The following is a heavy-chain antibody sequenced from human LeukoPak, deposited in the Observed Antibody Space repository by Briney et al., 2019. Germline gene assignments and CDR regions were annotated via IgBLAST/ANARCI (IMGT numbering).Heavy chain of an antibody. D-gene: IGHD3-16*02. Sequence: SQTLSITGTGSGPSISRGSDHWSWIRQPAGKGLEWIERIYTSGSTNDNPSLKSRVTLSGDTSKNQFSLKLSSVTAADTAVYYCAREGLDYVWGSYRSSYVDYWGQGTLVTVSS. J-gene: IGHJ4*02. V-gene: IGHV4-61*02. CDR2: IYTSGST. CDR3: AREGLDYVWGSYRSSYVDY. CDR1: GPSISRGSDH.